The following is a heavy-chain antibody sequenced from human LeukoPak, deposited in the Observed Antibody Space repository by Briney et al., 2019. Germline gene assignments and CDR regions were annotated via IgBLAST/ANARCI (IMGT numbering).Heavy chain of an antibody. CDR2: INPNSGGT. J-gene: IGHJ4*02. D-gene: IGHD3-22*01. Sequence: GASVKVSCKASGYAFTGYYMHWVRQAPGQGLDWMGRINPNSGGTNYAQKFQGRVTMTRDTSISTAYMELSRLRSDDTAVYYCARERGSGYRDFDYWGQGTLVTVSS. CDR1: GYAFTGYY. V-gene: IGHV1-2*06. CDR3: ARERGSGYRDFDY.